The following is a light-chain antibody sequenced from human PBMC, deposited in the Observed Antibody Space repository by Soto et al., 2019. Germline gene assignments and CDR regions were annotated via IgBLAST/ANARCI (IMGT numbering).Light chain of an antibody. CDR3: QQYNNWPRLT. Sequence: EIVMTQSPATLSVSPGERATLSCRASQSVSSNLAWYQQKPGQAPRLLIYGASTRATGIPARFSGSVSGTEFTLTISSPQSEDFAVYYCQQYNNWPRLTFGGGTKVEIK. CDR1: QSVSSN. V-gene: IGKV3-15*01. J-gene: IGKJ4*01. CDR2: GAS.